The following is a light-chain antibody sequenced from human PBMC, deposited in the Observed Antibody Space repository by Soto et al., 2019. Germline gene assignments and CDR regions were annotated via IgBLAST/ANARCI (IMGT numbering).Light chain of an antibody. CDR2: DAS. CDR3: QQYNLYPYT. CDR1: ETIRSW. V-gene: IGKV1-5*01. Sequence: DIQMTQSPSTLSASVGDRVTITCRASETIRSWLAWYQLKPGKAPEVLIYDASRLESGVPSRFSGSRSGTEFTLTISGLQPEDFETYYCQQYNLYPYTFGQGSKVDIK. J-gene: IGKJ2*01.